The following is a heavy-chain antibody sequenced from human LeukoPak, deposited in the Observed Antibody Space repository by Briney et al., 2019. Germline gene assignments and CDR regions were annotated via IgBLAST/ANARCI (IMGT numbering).Heavy chain of an antibody. V-gene: IGHV3-23*01. J-gene: IGHJ3*02. CDR1: GFTFINYA. Sequence: SGGSLRLSCAASGFTFINYAMYRLRQAPGKGLEWASGISASGGSTEYADSVKGRFTISRDTSENTLFLQMNNLRADDTAVYYCARRPNAFDIWGQGTVVTVSS. D-gene: IGHD6-6*01. CDR3: ARRPNAFDI. CDR2: ISASGGST.